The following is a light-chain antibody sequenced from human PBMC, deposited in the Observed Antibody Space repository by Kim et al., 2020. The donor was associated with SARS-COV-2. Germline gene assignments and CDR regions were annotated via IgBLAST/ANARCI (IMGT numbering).Light chain of an antibody. Sequence: VSHGQTATISCSGDELGDKIACWYQQKPGQSPVVVIYQDTKRSSGIPERFSGSNSGNTATLTIRGTQALDEADYYCQAWDSSTVVFGGGTQLTVL. CDR2: QDT. CDR1: ELGDKI. CDR3: QAWDSSTVV. V-gene: IGLV3-1*01. J-gene: IGLJ2*01.